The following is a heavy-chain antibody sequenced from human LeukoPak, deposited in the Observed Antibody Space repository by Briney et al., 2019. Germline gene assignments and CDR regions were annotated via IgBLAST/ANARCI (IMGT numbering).Heavy chain of an antibody. Sequence: ASVKVSCKASGYTFTGYYMHWVRQAPGQGLEWMGWINPNSGGTNYARKFQGRVTMTRDTSISTAYMELSRLRSDDTAVYYCASPYSSSLVGAFDIWGQGTTVTVSS. CDR1: GYTFTGYY. V-gene: IGHV1-2*02. CDR3: ASPYSSSLVGAFDI. D-gene: IGHD6-13*01. CDR2: INPNSGGT. J-gene: IGHJ3*02.